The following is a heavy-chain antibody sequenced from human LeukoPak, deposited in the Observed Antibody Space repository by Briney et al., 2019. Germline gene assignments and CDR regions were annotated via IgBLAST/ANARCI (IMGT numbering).Heavy chain of an antibody. V-gene: IGHV1-2*02. CDR2: INPNSGGT. D-gene: IGHD6-6*01. CDR3: VRDVSIAARPDY. J-gene: IGHJ4*02. CDR1: GYTFTSYY. Sequence: ASVKVSCKASGYTFTSYYMHWVRQAPGQGLEWMGWINPNSGGTNYAQKFQGRVTMTRDTSISTAYMELSRLRSDDTAVYYCVRDVSIAARPDYWGQGTLVTVSS.